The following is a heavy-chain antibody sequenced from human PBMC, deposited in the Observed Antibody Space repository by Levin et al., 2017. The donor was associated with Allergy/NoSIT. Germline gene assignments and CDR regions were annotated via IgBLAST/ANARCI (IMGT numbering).Heavy chain of an antibody. CDR3: AREVHDILTGYYQDAFDS. D-gene: IGHD3-9*01. Sequence: GGSLRLSCAASGFTFSDYYMSWIRQAPGKGLEWVSYISSSSSYTNYAASVKGRFTISRDTAKNSLYLQMNSLRAEDTAVYYCAREVHDILTGYYQDAFDSWGRGTMVTV. V-gene: IGHV3-11*05. J-gene: IGHJ3*02. CDR2: ISSSSSYT. CDR1: GFTFSDYY.